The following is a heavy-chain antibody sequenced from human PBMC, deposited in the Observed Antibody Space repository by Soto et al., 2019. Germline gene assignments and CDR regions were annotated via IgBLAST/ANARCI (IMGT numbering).Heavy chain of an antibody. CDR1: GFTFSSYA. J-gene: IGHJ6*02. CDR2: ISGSGGST. Sequence: GGSLRLSCAASGFTFSSYAMSWVRQAPGKGLEWVSAISGSGGSTYYADSVKGRFTISRDNSKNTLYLQMYSLRAEDTAVYYCAKDFQLTMVRGVAPYYYGMDVWGQGTTVTVSS. D-gene: IGHD3-10*01. CDR3: AKDFQLTMVRGVAPYYYGMDV. V-gene: IGHV3-23*01.